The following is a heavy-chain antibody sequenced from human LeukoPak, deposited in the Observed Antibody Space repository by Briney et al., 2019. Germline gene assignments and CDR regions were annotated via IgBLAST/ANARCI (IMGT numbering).Heavy chain of an antibody. J-gene: IGHJ1*01. CDR1: GGSISSGSYY. V-gene: IGHV4-61*02. D-gene: IGHD3-3*01. CDR3: ASAGYDFWSGYPAGYFQH. Sequence: PSETLSLTCTVSGGSISSGSYYWSWIRQPAGKGLEWTGRIYTSGSTNYNPSLKSRVTISVDTSKNQFSLKLSSVTAADTAVYYCASAGYDFWSGYPAGYFQHWGQGTLVTVSS. CDR2: IYTSGST.